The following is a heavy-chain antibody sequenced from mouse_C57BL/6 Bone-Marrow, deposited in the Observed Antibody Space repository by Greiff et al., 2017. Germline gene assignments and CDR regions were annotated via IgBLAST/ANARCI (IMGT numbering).Heavy chain of an antibody. CDR1: GFNFKDYY. V-gene: IGHV14-2*01. Sequence: VQLQQSGAELVKPGASVKLSCTASGFNFKDYYMHWVKQSTEKGLEWIGRIDPENGETKYAPKFQGKATITADKSSSTAYMELRSLTSEDSAVYFCARGVRRRPYAIDYWGQGTSVTVSA. CDR2: IDPENGET. CDR3: ARGVRRRPYAIDY. J-gene: IGHJ4*01. D-gene: IGHD2-1*01.